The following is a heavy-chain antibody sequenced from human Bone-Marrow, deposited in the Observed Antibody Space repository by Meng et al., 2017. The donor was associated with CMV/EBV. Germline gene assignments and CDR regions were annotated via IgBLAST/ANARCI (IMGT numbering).Heavy chain of an antibody. Sequence: GESLKISCAASGFTFSSYWMSWVRQAPGKGLEWVANIKQDGGEKYYVDSVKGRFTISRDNAKNSLYLQMNSLRAEDTAVYYCARVTGAGWQRFPDVWGQGTTVTVSS. CDR2: IKQDGGEK. V-gene: IGHV3-7*01. D-gene: IGHD5-12*01. J-gene: IGHJ6*02. CDR3: ARVTGAGWQRFPDV. CDR1: GFTFSSYW.